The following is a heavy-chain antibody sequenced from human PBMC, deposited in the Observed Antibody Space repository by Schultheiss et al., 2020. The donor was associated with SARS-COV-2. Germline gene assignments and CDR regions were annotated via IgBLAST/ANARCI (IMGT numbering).Heavy chain of an antibody. Sequence: GSLRLSCAASGFTVSSNYMSWVRQAPGKGLEWIGSIYYSGSTNYNPSLKSRVTISVDTSKNQFSLKLSSVTAADTAVYYCARSLHYYDSRYRFDYWGQGTLVTVSS. D-gene: IGHD3-22*01. V-gene: IGHV4-59*02. J-gene: IGHJ4*02. CDR1: GFTVSSNY. CDR3: ARSLHYYDSRYRFDY. CDR2: IYYSGST.